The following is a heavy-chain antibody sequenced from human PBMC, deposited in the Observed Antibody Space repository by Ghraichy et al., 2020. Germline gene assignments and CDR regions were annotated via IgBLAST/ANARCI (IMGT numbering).Heavy chain of an antibody. CDR1: GFIFSNFG. J-gene: IGHJ4*02. V-gene: IGHV3-30*02. CDR3: AKDSGWYVPHSDY. CDR2: MRSDGTTR. D-gene: IGHD6-19*01. Sequence: GESLRLSCTASGFIFSNFGMHWVRQAPGKGLEWVAFMRSDGTTRYYADSVKGRSTISRDTAKNTLYLQMNSLTAEDTGVYYCAKDSGWYVPHSDYWGQGTLVAVSS.